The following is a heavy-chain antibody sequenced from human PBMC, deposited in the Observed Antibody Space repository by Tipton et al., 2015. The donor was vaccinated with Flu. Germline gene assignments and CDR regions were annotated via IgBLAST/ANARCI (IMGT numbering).Heavy chain of an antibody. CDR2: IFHSGNS. V-gene: IGHV4-38-2*01. J-gene: IGHJ5*02. Sequence: LRLSCAVSGYSTRSSNYYWGWIRQPPGKGLEWIGNIFHSGNSYHNPSLKSRVTMSVETSKDQFSLKLSSVTAADTAVYYCSRRDYSKYVSEPTNWFDSRGRGVVVIVST. D-gene: IGHD4-11*01. CDR3: SRRDYSKYVSEPTNWFDS. CDR1: GYSTRSSNYY.